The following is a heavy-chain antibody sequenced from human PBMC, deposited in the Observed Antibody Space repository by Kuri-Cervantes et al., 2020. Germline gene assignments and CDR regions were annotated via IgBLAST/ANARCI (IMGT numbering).Heavy chain of an antibody. V-gene: IGHV1-69*13. CDR2: IIPIFGTA. CDR3: ARDRGYYDSSGYLGDEFDY. CDR1: GYTFTSYG. J-gene: IGHJ4*02. D-gene: IGHD3-22*01. Sequence: SVKVSCKASGYTFTSYGISWVRQVPGQGLEWMGGIIPIFGTANYAQKFQGRVTITADESTSTAYMELSSLRSEDTAVYYCARDRGYYDSSGYLGDEFDYWGQGTLVTVSS.